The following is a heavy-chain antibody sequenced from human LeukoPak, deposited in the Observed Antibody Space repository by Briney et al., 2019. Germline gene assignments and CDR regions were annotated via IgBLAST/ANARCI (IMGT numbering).Heavy chain of an antibody. CDR3: AKDGTRMTHYYYYDGMDV. Sequence: GSLRLSCAASGFTFSSYGMHWVRQAPGKGLEWVALISYDGSQKYHADSVKGRFTISRDNSKNALYLQMDSLRAEDTAVYYCAKDGTRMTHYYYYDGMDVWGQGTTVTVSS. J-gene: IGHJ6*02. CDR1: GFTFSSYG. CDR2: ISYDGSQK. V-gene: IGHV3-30*18. D-gene: IGHD4-17*01.